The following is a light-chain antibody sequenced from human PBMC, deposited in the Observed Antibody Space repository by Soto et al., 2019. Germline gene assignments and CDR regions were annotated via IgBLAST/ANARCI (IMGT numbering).Light chain of an antibody. CDR1: QTISTY. Sequence: DIQMTQSPSALSASVGDRVTITCRASQTISTYLNWYKQKPGKAPKLLIYAASTLQSGVPSRFSGSGSETDFTLNISSLQPEDFATYYCQQSLGIPYTFGQGTRLEIK. CDR2: AAS. J-gene: IGKJ2*01. V-gene: IGKV1-39*01. CDR3: QQSLGIPYT.